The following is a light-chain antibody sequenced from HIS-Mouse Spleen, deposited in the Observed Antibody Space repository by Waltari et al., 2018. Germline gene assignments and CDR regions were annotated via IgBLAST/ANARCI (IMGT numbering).Light chain of an antibody. V-gene: IGLV3-10*01. CDR1: ALPKKY. Sequence: SYELTQPPSVSVSPGQTARITCSGDALPKKYAYWYQQKSGQAPVLVIYEDSKRPSGIPEGFSGSSSGTMATWTISGAQVEDEADYYCYSTDSSGNHRVFGGGTKLTVL. CDR2: EDS. CDR3: YSTDSSGNHRV. J-gene: IGLJ2*01.